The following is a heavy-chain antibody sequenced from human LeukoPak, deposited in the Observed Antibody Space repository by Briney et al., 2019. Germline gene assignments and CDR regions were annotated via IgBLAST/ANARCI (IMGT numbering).Heavy chain of an antibody. CDR3: ARSGGDSGSSEVDY. CDR1: GYTFTSYG. Sequence: ASVKVSCKASGYTFTSYGISWVRQAPGQGLEWMGWISAYNGNTNYAQKLQGRVTMTRNTSISTAYMELSSLRSEDTAVYYCARSGGDSGSSEVDYWGQGTLVTVSS. D-gene: IGHD6-19*01. J-gene: IGHJ4*02. V-gene: IGHV1-18*01. CDR2: ISAYNGNT.